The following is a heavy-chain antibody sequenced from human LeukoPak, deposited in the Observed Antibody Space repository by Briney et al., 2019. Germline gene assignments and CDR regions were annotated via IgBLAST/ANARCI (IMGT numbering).Heavy chain of an antibody. CDR2: IIPIFGTA. V-gene: IGHV1-69*05. D-gene: IGHD6-13*01. J-gene: IGHJ6*02. CDR3: ARDYSSSWAADYYYGMDV. CDR1: GGTFSSYA. Sequence: ASVKVSCKASGGTFSSYAISWVRQAPGQGLEWMGGIIPIFGTANYAQKFQGRVTITTDESTSTAYMELSSLRSDDTAVYYCARDYSSSWAADYYYGMDVWGQGTTVTVSS.